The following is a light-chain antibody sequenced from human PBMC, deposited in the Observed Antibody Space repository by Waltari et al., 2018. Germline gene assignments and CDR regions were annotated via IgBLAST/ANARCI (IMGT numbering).Light chain of an antibody. CDR2: GAS. CDR3: QHYVRLPVS. CDR1: QSFSRS. J-gene: IGKJ1*01. Sequence: EIVLTQSPGTLSLSPGERATLSCRASQSFSRSLAWYQQKPGQAPRLPIYGASSRATGVPDRFSGRGSGKDFSLTISRLEPEDFAVYYCQHYVRLPVSFGQGTKVEIK. V-gene: IGKV3-20*01.